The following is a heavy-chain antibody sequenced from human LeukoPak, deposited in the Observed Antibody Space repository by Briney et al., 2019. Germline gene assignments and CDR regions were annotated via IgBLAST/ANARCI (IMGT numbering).Heavy chain of an antibody. D-gene: IGHD2-2*01. CDR2: INHKSGDS. J-gene: IGHJ6*03. V-gene: IGHV1-2*02. CDR3: AKDGISTTWYDYYYYMDV. CDR1: GYTFTGSY. Sequence: ASVKVSCKASGYTFTGSYMHWVRQAPGQGLEWLGWINHKSGDSNYAQKFQGRVTLTSDTSISTAYMELNSLTSDDTAMYYCAKDGISTTWYDYYYYMDVWGQGTTVTVS.